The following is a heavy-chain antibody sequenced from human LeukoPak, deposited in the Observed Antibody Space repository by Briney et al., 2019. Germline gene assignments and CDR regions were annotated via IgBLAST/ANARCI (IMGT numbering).Heavy chain of an antibody. Sequence: ASVKVSCKASGYTFTGYYMHWVRQAPGQGLEWMGWINPNSGGTNYAQKFQGRVTMTRDTSISTAYMELSRLRSDDTAVYYCARGGYSGYDLPYYYGMDVWGQGTTVTVSS. V-gene: IGHV1-2*02. CDR3: ARGGYSGYDLPYYYGMDV. D-gene: IGHD5-12*01. J-gene: IGHJ6*02. CDR1: GYTFTGYY. CDR2: INPNSGGT.